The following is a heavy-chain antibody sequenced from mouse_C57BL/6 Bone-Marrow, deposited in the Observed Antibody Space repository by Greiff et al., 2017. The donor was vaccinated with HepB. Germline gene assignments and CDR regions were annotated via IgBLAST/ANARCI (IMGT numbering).Heavy chain of an antibody. J-gene: IGHJ4*01. CDR1: GYTFTSYW. Sequence: VQLQQPGAELVKPGASVKLSCKASGYTFTSYWMHWVKQRPGQGLEWIGMIHPNSGSTNYNEKFKSKATLTVDKSSSTAYMQISSLTSEDSAVYYCARWLLPSMDYWGQGTSVTVSS. D-gene: IGHD2-3*01. CDR3: ARWLLPSMDY. CDR2: IHPNSGST. V-gene: IGHV1-64*01.